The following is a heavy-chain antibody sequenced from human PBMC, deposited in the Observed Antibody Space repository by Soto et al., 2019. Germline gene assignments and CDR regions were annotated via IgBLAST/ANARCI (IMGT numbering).Heavy chain of an antibody. CDR1: GFTFSGSA. CDR3: ATKRTGITTIGPGY. V-gene: IGHV3-73*01. J-gene: IGHJ4*02. Sequence: PGGSLRLSCAASGFTFSGSAMHWVRQASGKGLEWVGRIRSKANSYATAYAASVKGRFTISRDDSKNTEYLQMDSLKTEDTAVYYCATKRTGITTIGPGYWGQGNLVTVSS. D-gene: IGHD1-20*01. CDR2: IRSKANSYAT.